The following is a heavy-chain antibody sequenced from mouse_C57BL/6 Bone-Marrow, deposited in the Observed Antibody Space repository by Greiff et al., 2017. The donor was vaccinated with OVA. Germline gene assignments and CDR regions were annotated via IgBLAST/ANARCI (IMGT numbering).Heavy chain of an antibody. CDR2: IDPSDSYT. CDR1: GYTFTSYW. J-gene: IGHJ1*03. CDR3: ARGELLRV. V-gene: IGHV1-59*01. Sequence: QVQLQQPGAELVRPGSSVKLSCKASGYTFTSYWMHWVKQRPGQGLEWIGVIDPSDSYTNYNQKFKDKATLTVDKSSSTAYMQLSSLTSEDSAVYYCARGELLRVWGTGTTVTVSS. D-gene: IGHD1-1*01.